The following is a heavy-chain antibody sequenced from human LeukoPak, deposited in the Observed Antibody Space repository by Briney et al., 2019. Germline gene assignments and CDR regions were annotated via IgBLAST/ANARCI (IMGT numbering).Heavy chain of an antibody. V-gene: IGHV5-51*01. CDR1: GYSFTSYW. J-gene: IGHJ5*02. CDR2: IYPRDCGT. D-gene: IGHD6-19*01. Sequence: GESLEISSKGSGYSFTSYWICWVRQMPGEGLEWLVIIYPRDCGTSYSPSFQGQVTISADTSISTASLQLSSLTASDTARYYCARQGTVENITVAVGSWFDPWGQGTLVTVSS. CDR3: ARQGTVENITVAVGSWFDP.